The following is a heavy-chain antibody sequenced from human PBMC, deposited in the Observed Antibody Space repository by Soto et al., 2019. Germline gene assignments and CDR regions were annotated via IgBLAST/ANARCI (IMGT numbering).Heavy chain of an antibody. J-gene: IGHJ3*02. CDR1: GGSISSGGYY. CDR3: ARDRGAHYYDSSGYYAFDI. V-gene: IGHV4-31*03. D-gene: IGHD3-22*01. Sequence: TSETLSLTCTVSGGSISSGGYYWSWIRQHPGKGLEWIGYIYYSGSTYYNPSLKSRVTISVDTSKNQFSLKLSSVTAADTAVYYCARDRGAHYYDSSGYYAFDIWGQGTMVTVSS. CDR2: IYYSGST.